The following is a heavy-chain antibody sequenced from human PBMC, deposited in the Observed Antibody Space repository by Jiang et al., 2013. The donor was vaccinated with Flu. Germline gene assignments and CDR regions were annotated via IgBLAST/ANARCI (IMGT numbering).Heavy chain of an antibody. J-gene: IGHJ5*02. D-gene: IGHD3-3*01. CDR1: GYTFTTYD. CDR3: ARGKQLQFLEWLGLDP. CDR2: MNPNSGNT. V-gene: IGHV1-8*01. Sequence: SGAEVKKPGTSVKVSCKTSGYTFTTYDINWVRQATGQGLEWMGWMNPNSGNTGYAQKFQGRVTLSRNNSISTAYMELSSLRSEDTAVYYCARGKQLQFLEWLGLDPWGQGTLLTVSS.